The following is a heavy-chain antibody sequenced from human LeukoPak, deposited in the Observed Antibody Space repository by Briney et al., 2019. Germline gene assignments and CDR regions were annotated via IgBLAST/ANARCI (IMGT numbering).Heavy chain of an antibody. J-gene: IGHJ4*02. V-gene: IGHV1-69*06. CDR3: ARGEMATIPHNSVTVYFDY. D-gene: IGHD5-24*01. Sequence: SVKVSCKASGGTFSSYAISWVRQAPGQGLEWMGGIIPIFGTANYAQKFQGRVTVTADKSTSTAYMELSSLRSEDTAVYYCARGEMATIPHNSVTVYFDYWGQGTLVTVSS. CDR2: IIPIFGTA. CDR1: GGTFSSYA.